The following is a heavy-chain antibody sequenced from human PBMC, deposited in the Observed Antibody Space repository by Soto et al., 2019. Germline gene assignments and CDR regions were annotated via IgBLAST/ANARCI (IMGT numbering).Heavy chain of an antibody. V-gene: IGHV1-18*01. CDR3: ARDYGIVVVPAADQ. D-gene: IGHD2-2*01. CDR1: GYTFTSYG. J-gene: IGHJ4*02. CDR2: ISAYNGNT. Sequence: VASVKVSCKASGYTFTSYGISWVRQAPGQGLEWMGWISAYNGNTNYAQKLQGRVTMTTDTSTSTAYMELRSLRSDDTAVYYCARDYGIVVVPAADQWGQGTLVTVSS.